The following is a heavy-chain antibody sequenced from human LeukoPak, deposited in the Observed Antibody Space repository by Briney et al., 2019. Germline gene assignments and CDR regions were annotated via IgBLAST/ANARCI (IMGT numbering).Heavy chain of an antibody. V-gene: IGHV4-30-4*01. CDR3: AREGYRGGGFDF. D-gene: IGHD5-12*01. CDR1: GGSISSGDYY. CDR2: IYYSGST. J-gene: IGHJ4*02. Sequence: SQTLSLTCTVSGGSISSGDYYWSWIRQPPGKGLEWIGYIYYSGSTYYNPSLKSRVTISVDTSNNQFSLKLNSVTAADTAVYYCAREGYRGGGFDFWGQGTLVTVSS.